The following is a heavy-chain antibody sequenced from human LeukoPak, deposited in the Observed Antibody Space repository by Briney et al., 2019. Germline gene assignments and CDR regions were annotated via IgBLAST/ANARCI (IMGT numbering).Heavy chain of an antibody. D-gene: IGHD3-10*01. Sequence: PGGSLRLSCAASGFTFSSYGMSWVRQPPGKGLEWIGSIYYSGSTYYNPSLKSRVTISVDTSKNQFSLKLNSVTATGTAVYYCARHYGPWGQGTLVTVSS. CDR1: GFTFSSYG. J-gene: IGHJ4*02. V-gene: IGHV4-39*01. CDR3: ARHYGP. CDR2: IYYSGST.